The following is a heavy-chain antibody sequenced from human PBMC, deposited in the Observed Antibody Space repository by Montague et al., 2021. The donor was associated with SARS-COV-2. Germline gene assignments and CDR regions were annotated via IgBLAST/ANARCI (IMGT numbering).Heavy chain of an antibody. D-gene: IGHD3-3*01. CDR3: GGKWVYFSPVDV. V-gene: IGHV4-4*02. Sequence: SETLSLTCAVSGGSISSREWWSWVRQPPGQGLEWIGEIHQSESGXTNYNPSLKSRVTISIDQSKNYFSLNLTSMTAADTAMYYCGGKWVYFSPVDVWGQGTTVSVSS. J-gene: IGHJ6*02. CDR1: GGSISSREW. CDR2: IHQSESGXT.